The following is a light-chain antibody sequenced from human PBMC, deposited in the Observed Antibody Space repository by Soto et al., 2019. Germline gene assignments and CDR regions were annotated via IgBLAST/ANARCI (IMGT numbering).Light chain of an antibody. J-gene: IGKJ5*01. CDR3: QHYGSSPIT. V-gene: IGKV3-20*01. Sequence: EIVMTQSPATLSVSPWERATLSCRASQSVSSPYLAWYQQKPGQAPRLPSYGASSRATGTPDRVSGSGSGTDFPLTISRLEPEDFAVYYCQHYGSSPITFGQGTRLEIK. CDR1: QSVSSPY. CDR2: GAS.